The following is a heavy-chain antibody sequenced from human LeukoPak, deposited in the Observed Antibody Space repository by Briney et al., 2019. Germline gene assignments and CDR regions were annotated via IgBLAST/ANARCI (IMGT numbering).Heavy chain of an antibody. CDR2: INHSGST. CDR1: GGSFNGYY. V-gene: IGHV4-34*01. D-gene: IGHD3-10*01. J-gene: IGHJ6*03. Sequence: PSETLSFTCAVYGGSFNGYYWTWIRQPPGKGLEWIGEINHSGSTKYNPSLKSRVTITLDTSKNQFSLKLSTVTAADTAVYYCARGRETLSVNTLVRGDRGRSLYYMDVWGKGTTVTVSS. CDR3: ARGRETLSVNTLVRGDRGRSLYYMDV.